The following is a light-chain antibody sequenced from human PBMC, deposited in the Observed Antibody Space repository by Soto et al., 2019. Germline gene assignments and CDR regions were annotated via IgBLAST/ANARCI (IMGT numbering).Light chain of an antibody. J-gene: IGLJ2*01. CDR3: QSQDSSLSGSV. CDR1: SSDIGSYNL. CDR2: EAT. V-gene: IGLV2-14*02. Sequence: QSALTQPASVSGSPEQSITISCTGTSSDIGSYNLVSWYQQHPGKAPKVMIYEATKRPSGVSNRFSGSKSGTSASLAITGLQAEDEADYYCQSQDSSLSGSVFGGGTKLTVL.